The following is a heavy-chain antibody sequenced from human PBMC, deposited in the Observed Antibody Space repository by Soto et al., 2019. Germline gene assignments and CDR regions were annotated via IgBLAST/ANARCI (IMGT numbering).Heavy chain of an antibody. J-gene: IGHJ3*02. V-gene: IGHV1-69*13. CDR3: ARDLEMATSDDAFDI. CDR2: IIPIFGTA. Sequence: SVKVSCKASGYTFSSYAISWVRQAPGQGLEWMGGIIPIFGTANYAQKFQGRVTITADESTSTAYMELSSLRSEDTAVYYCARDLEMATSDDAFDIWGQGTMVTVSS. D-gene: IGHD5-12*01. CDR1: GYTFSSYA.